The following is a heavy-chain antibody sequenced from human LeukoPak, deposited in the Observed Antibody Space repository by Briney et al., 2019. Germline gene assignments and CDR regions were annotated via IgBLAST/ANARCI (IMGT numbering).Heavy chain of an antibody. D-gene: IGHD2-15*01. CDR2: INAGNGNT. V-gene: IGHV1-3*01. CDR1: GYTFTSYA. J-gene: IGHJ4*02. Sequence: ASVKVSCKASGYTFTSYAMHWVRQAPGQRLEWMGWINAGNGNTKYSQKFQGRVTMTEDTSTDTAYMELSSLRSEDTAVYYCATAYCSGGSCKRTFDYWGQGALVTVSS. CDR3: ATAYCSGGSCKRTFDY.